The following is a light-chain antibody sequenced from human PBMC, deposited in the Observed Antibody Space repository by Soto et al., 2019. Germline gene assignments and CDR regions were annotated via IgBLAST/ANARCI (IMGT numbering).Light chain of an antibody. CDR3: QQSYSTSWT. CDR2: AAS. V-gene: IGKV1-39*01. Sequence: DIQMTQSPSSLSASVGDRVTITCRASQSISSYLNWYQQKPGKAPKLLIYAASSLQSGVPSRFSCSGSGTDFTLTISSLQPEDFATYDCQQSYSTSWTFGQGTKVEIK. J-gene: IGKJ1*01. CDR1: QSISSY.